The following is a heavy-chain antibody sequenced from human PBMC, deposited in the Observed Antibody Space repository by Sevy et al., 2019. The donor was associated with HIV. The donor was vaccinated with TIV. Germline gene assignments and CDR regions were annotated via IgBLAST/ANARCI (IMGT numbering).Heavy chain of an antibody. CDR3: AKDIGLGGQSYYYYGMDV. Sequence: GGSLRLSCAASGFTFDDYAMHWVRQAPGKGLEWVSGISWNSGSIGYADSVKGRFTISRANAKNSLYLQMNSLRAEDTALYYGAKDIGLGGQSYYYYGMDVWGQGTTVTVSS. CDR2: ISWNSGSI. D-gene: IGHD3-10*01. CDR1: GFTFDDYA. V-gene: IGHV3-9*01. J-gene: IGHJ6*02.